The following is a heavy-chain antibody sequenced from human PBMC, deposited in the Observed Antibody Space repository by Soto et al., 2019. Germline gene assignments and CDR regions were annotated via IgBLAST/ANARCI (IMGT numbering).Heavy chain of an antibody. CDR1: GFTLSTYA. Sequence: EVQLLESGGGLVQPGGSLRLSCAASGFTLSTYAMSSVRQAPGKGLEWVSAISGRGGSTYYADSVTGRFTISRDNSKNTLYLQMNSLRAEDTAVYSCAKRHDIVVVPAALPAAFDSWGQGTMVTVSS. J-gene: IGHJ3*02. CDR3: AKRHDIVVVPAALPAAFDS. D-gene: IGHD2-2*01. V-gene: IGHV3-23*01. CDR2: ISGRGGST.